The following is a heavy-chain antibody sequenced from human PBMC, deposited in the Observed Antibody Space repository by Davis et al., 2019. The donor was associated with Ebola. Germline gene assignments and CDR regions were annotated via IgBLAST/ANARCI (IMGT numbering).Heavy chain of an antibody. J-gene: IGHJ4*02. CDR1: GGSISSGGYS. CDR3: ARSGYTGYDPRINFDF. D-gene: IGHD5-12*01. Sequence: MPSETLSLTCAVSGGSISSGGYSWSWIRQPPGKGLEWIGYIYHSGSTYYNPSLKSRVTISVDRSKNQFSLKLNSVTAADTAMYYCARSGYTGYDPRINFDFWGQGTLVTVSS. V-gene: IGHV4-30-2*01. CDR2: IYHSGST.